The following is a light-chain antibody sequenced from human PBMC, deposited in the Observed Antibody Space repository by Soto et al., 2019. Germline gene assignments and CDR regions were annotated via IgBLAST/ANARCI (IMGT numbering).Light chain of an antibody. CDR1: KLGHKY. J-gene: IGLJ2*01. V-gene: IGLV3-1*01. CDR3: QAWDSSTGV. CDR2: EDT. Sequence: SYELTQPPSVSVSPGQTASITCSGDKLGHKYVSWYQQKPGQSPVVVIYEDTKRPSGIPERFSGSNSGNTATLTISGTQTMDEADYYCQAWDSSTGVFGGGTKLTVL.